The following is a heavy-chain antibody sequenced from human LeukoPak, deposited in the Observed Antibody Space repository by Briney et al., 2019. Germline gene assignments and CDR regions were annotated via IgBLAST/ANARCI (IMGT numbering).Heavy chain of an antibody. CDR2: MNPNSGNT. CDR3: GTGADYDSSGLDNWFDP. V-gene: IGHV1-8*03. D-gene: IGHD3-22*01. J-gene: IGHJ5*02. Sequence: ASLKVSCKASGYTFTTYDINWVRQAPGQGLEWMGYMNPNSGNTGYAQKFQDRVTITTSISTSTAYMELSSLRSEDTDVYYCGTGADYDSSGLDNWFDPWGQGTLVTVSS. CDR1: GYTFTTYD.